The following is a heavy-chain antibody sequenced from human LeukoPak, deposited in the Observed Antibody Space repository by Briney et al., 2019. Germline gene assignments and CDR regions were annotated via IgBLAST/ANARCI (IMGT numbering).Heavy chain of an antibody. CDR2: INPNSGGT. CDR3: ARDEGAADSWFDP. V-gene: IGHV1-2*02. D-gene: IGHD6-13*01. J-gene: IGHJ5*02. CDR1: GYTFTNYY. Sequence: RASVKVSCKASGYTFTNYYIHWVRQAPGQGLEWMGWINPNSGGTNYAQKFQGRVTMTRDTSISTAYMELSRLRSDDTAVYYCARDEGAADSWFDPWGQGTLVTVSS.